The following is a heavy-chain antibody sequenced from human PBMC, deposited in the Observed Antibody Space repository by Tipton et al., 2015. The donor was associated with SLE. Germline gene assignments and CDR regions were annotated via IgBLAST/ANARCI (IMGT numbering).Heavy chain of an antibody. D-gene: IGHD3-10*01. CDR3: ARARWVRGAVYGMDV. Sequence: GSLRLSCAASGFTVSSNYMSWVRQAPGKGLEWVSVIYSGGSTYYADSVKGRFTISRDNSKNTLYLQMNSLRAEDTAVYYCARARWVRGAVYGMDVWGQGTTVTVSS. V-gene: IGHV3-66*01. J-gene: IGHJ6*02. CDR1: GFTVSSNY. CDR2: IYSGGST.